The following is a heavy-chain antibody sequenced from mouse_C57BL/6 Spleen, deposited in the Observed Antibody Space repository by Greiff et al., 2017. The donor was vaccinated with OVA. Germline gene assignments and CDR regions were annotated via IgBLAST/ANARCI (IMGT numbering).Heavy chain of an antibody. J-gene: IGHJ2*01. CDR3: TRNYYGSSYCFDY. V-gene: IGHV1-5*01. Sequence: EVQLQQSGTVLARPGASVKMSCKTSGYTFTSYWMHWVKQRPGQGLEWIGAIYPGNSDTSYNQKFKGKAKLTAVTSASTAYMELSSLTNEDSAVYYCTRNYYGSSYCFDYWGQGTTLTVSS. D-gene: IGHD1-1*01. CDR1: GYTFTSYW. CDR2: IYPGNSDT.